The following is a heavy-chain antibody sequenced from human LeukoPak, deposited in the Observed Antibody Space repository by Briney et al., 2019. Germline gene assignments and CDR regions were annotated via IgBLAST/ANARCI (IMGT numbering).Heavy chain of an antibody. Sequence: GESLKISCKGSGYSFTSYWIGWMRQMPGKGLEWMGIIYPGDSDTRYSPSFQGQVTISADKSISTAYLQWNSLKASDTAMYYCARLRPQDAFDIWGQGTMVSVSS. J-gene: IGHJ3*02. CDR1: GYSFTSYW. CDR3: ARLRPQDAFDI. V-gene: IGHV5-51*01. CDR2: IYPGDSDT.